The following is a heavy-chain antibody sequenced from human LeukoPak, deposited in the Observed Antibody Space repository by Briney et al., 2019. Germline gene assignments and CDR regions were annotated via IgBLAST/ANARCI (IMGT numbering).Heavy chain of an antibody. D-gene: IGHD3-10*01. V-gene: IGHV4-4*07. CDR1: GGSISSYY. CDR2: IYTSGTI. CDR3: ARGPTLLLWFGESSRTNWFDP. J-gene: IGHJ5*02. Sequence: SETLSLTCTVSGGSISSYYWSWIRQPAGTALEWIGRIYTSGTITYNPSLKSRVTMSVDTSKNQFSLKLSSVTAADTAVYYCARGPTLLLWFGESSRTNWFDPWGQGTLVTVSS.